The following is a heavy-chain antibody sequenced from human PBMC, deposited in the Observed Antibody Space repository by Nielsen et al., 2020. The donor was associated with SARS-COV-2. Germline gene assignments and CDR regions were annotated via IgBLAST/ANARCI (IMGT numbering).Heavy chain of an antibody. CDR1: GFTFSSYG. CDR3: AKDRPYGMDV. V-gene: IGHV3-30*18. CDR2: ISYDGSNK. Sequence: GESLKISCAASGFTFSSYGMHWVRQAPGKGLEWVAVISYDGSNKYYADSVKGRFTISRDNSKNTLYLQMNGLRAEDTAVYYCAKDRPYGMDVWGQGTTVTVSS. J-gene: IGHJ6*02.